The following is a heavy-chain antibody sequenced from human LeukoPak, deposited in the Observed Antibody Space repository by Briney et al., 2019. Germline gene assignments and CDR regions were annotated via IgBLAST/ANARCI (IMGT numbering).Heavy chain of an antibody. CDR3: ARGDIVVVPAALYGMDV. D-gene: IGHD2-2*01. CDR1: GFTFSSYA. Sequence: GGSLRLSCAASGFTFSSYAMSWVRQAPGKGLEWVSAISGSGGSTYYADSVKGRFTISRDNSKNTLYLQMNSLRAEDTAVYYCARGDIVVVPAALYGMDVWGQGTTVTVSS. CDR2: ISGSGGST. V-gene: IGHV3-23*01. J-gene: IGHJ6*02.